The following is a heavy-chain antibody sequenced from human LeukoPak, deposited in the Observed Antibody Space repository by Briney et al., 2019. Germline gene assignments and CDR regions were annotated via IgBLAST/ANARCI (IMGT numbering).Heavy chain of an antibody. D-gene: IGHD4-17*01. J-gene: IGHJ6*02. CDR1: GFTFSSYA. CDR3: ARRGDYVSDYYYYYGMDV. CDR2: IYSGGST. Sequence: QPGGSLRLSCAASGFTFSSYAMHWVRQAPGKGLEWVSVIYSGGSTYYADSVKGRFTISRDNSKNTLYLQMNSLRAEDTAVYYCARRGDYVSDYYYYYGMDVWGQGTTVTVSS. V-gene: IGHV3-53*01.